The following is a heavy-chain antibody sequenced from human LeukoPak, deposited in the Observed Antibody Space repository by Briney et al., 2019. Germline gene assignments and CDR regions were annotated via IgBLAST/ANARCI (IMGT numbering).Heavy chain of an antibody. CDR1: GFTFSNAW. D-gene: IGHD4-17*01. CDR2: IKSKTDGGTT. CDR3: TTYPIGTVTFDY. V-gene: IGHV3-15*01. Sequence: GGSLRLSCAASGFTFSNAWMSWVRQAPGKGLEWVGRIKSKTDGGTTDYAAPVKGRFTISRDDSKNTLYLQMNGLKTEDTAVYYCTTYPIGTVTFDYWGQGTLVTVSS. J-gene: IGHJ4*02.